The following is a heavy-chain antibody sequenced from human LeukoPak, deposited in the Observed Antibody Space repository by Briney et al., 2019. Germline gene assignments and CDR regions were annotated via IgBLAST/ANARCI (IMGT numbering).Heavy chain of an antibody. CDR1: GFTFRSYE. D-gene: IGHD3-3*01. V-gene: IGHV3-48*03. CDR3: ARSARLMKGVVEVTALDD. J-gene: IGHJ4*02. CDR2: LSSSGSAF. Sequence: GGSLRLSCEDFGFTFRSYEMNWVRQAPGKGLEWIAYLSSSGSAFSYADSVKGRFTIARDNAKNSVYLEMNGLRADDTAVYYCARSARLMKGVVEVTALDDWGQGTLVTVSS.